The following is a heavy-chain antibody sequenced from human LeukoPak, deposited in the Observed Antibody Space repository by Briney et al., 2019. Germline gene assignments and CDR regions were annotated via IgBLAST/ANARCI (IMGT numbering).Heavy chain of an antibody. CDR3: VKDNYYDSSGSHLDC. CDR1: GFNFENFA. Sequence: GGSLRLSCSASGFNFENFAMHWVRQVPGRGLEWVSGISYNSGMIDYADSVKGRFTISRDNAKDTLSLQMNSLRPEDTASYFCVKDNYYDSSGSHLDCWGQGTRVTVSS. D-gene: IGHD3-22*01. V-gene: IGHV3-9*01. J-gene: IGHJ4*02. CDR2: ISYNSGMI.